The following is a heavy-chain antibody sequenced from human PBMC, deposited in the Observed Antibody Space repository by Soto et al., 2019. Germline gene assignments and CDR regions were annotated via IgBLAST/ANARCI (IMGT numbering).Heavy chain of an antibody. D-gene: IGHD3-22*01. J-gene: IGHJ5*02. CDR3: ARDRMVYYDSSGSKAPNWFDP. V-gene: IGHV1-18*01. CDR2: ISAYNGNT. CDR1: GYTFTSYG. Sequence: ASVKVSCKASGYTFTSYGISWVRQAPGQGLERMGWISAYNGNTNYAQKLQGRVTMTTDTSTSTAYMELRSLRSDDTAVYYCARDRMVYYDSSGSKAPNWFDPWGQGTLVTVS.